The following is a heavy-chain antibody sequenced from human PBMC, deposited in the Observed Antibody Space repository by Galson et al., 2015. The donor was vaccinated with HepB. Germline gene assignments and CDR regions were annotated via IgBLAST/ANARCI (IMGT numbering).Heavy chain of an antibody. D-gene: IGHD1-26*01. V-gene: IGHV3-11*01. CDR1: GFTFSDYH. J-gene: IGHJ4*02. CDR2: ISSSGSTI. Sequence: SLRLSCAASGFTFSDYHMSWIRQAPGKGLEWVSYISSSGSTIYYADSVKGRFTISRDNAKNSLYLQINSLRAEDTAVYYCARKTEWELHFDYWGQGTLVSVSS. CDR3: ARKTEWELHFDY.